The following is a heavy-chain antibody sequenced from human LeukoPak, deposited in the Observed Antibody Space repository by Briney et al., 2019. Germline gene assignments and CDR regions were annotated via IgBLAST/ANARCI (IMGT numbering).Heavy chain of an antibody. D-gene: IGHD1-26*01. Sequence: PGTSLRLSCEASGFTFGNYAIHWVRQVPGEGLEWVAIITHNGGTQYYADSVKGRFTISRDNSQSTVFLQMNSLRPEDTAVYYCARDARSGAFSDFDYWGQGTLVTVSS. CDR2: ITHNGGTQ. CDR3: ARDARSGAFSDFDY. CDR1: GFTFGNYA. J-gene: IGHJ4*02. V-gene: IGHV3-30-3*01.